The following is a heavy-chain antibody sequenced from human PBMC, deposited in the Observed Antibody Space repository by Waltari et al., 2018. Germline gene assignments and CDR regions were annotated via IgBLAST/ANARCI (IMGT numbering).Heavy chain of an antibody. CDR1: GGTFGSYA. J-gene: IGHJ2*01. CDR3: ARTRPQQRVRQGYWYFDL. D-gene: IGHD6-13*01. CDR2: IIPIFGTA. V-gene: IGHV1-69*05. Sequence: QVQQVQSGAEVTKPGSSVKVSCKASGGTFGSYAISWVRQAPAPGLEWMGGIIPIFGTANYAQKCQGRVTMTTDDTTSTAYMELSSLRSEDTGVYYCARTRPQQRVRQGYWYFDLWGRGTLVTVSS.